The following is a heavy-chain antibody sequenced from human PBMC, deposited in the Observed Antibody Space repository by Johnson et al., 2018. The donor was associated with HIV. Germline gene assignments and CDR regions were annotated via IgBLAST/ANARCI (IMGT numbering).Heavy chain of an antibody. CDR1: GFSFDDYG. Sequence: VQLVESGGGVVRPGGSLRLSCAASGFSFDDYGMNWVRQVPGKGLEWVSGITWNGGSSTYADSVKGRFTISRDNAKDSLYLQMNSLRVEDTALYYCARPADYGDYSRDAFDIWGQGTMVTVSS. J-gene: IGHJ3*02. D-gene: IGHD4-17*01. CDR3: ARPADYGDYSRDAFDI. CDR2: ITWNGGSS. V-gene: IGHV3-20*04.